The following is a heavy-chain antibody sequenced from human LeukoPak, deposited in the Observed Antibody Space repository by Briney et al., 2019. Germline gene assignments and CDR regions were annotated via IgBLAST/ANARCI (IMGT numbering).Heavy chain of an antibody. CDR2: IIPIFGTA. Sequence: ASVKVSCKASGGTFSSYAISWVRQAPGQGLEWMGGIIPIFGTANYAQKFQGRVTITTDESTSTAYMELSNLRSEDTAVYYCASFGNSYAFDIWGQGTMVTVSS. D-gene: IGHD4-23*01. J-gene: IGHJ3*02. V-gene: IGHV1-69*05. CDR3: ASFGNSYAFDI. CDR1: GGTFSSYA.